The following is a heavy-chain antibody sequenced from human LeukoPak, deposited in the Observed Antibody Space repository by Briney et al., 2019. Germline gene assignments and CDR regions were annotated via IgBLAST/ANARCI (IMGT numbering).Heavy chain of an antibody. CDR3: ARSRSRTSGYDFRLYFDY. D-gene: IGHD5-12*01. V-gene: IGHV1-2*02. J-gene: IGHJ4*02. Sequence: ASVKVSCKASGYTFTGYYMHWVRQAPGQGLEWMGWINPNSGGTNYAQKFQGRVTMTRDTSISTAYMELSRLRSDDTAVYYCARSRSRTSGYDFRLYFDYWGQGTLVTVSS. CDR2: INPNSGGT. CDR1: GYTFTGYY.